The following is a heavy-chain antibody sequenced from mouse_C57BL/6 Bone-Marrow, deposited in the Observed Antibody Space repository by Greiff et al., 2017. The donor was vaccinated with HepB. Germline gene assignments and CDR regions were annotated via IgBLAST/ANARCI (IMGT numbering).Heavy chain of an antibody. CDR1: GYTFTDYE. CDR3: TIEGGVTTRYAMDY. CDR2: IDPETGGT. J-gene: IGHJ4*01. Sequence: VQLQQSGAELVRPGASVTLSCKASGYTFTDYEMHWVKQTPVHGLEWIGAIDPETGGTAYNQKFKGKAILTADKSSSTAYMELRSLTSEDSAVYYCTIEGGVTTRYAMDYWGQGTSVTVSS. V-gene: IGHV1-15*01. D-gene: IGHD2-2*01.